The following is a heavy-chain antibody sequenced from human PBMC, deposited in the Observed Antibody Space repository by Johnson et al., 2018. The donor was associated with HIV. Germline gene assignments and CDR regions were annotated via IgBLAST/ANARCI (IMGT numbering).Heavy chain of an antibody. CDR2: IGYDEGNK. CDR3: AKDKEYSSSPGAFDI. CDR1: GFTFSSYG. Sequence: QVQLVESGGGVAQPGRSLRLSCPASGFTFSSYGMHWVRQAPGKGLEWVAVIGYDEGNKYNADSVKGRFTISRDNSKNTLYLQMNSLRAEDTAVYYCAKDKEYSSSPGAFDIWGQGTMVTVSS. D-gene: IGHD6-6*01. V-gene: IGHV3-33*06. J-gene: IGHJ3*02.